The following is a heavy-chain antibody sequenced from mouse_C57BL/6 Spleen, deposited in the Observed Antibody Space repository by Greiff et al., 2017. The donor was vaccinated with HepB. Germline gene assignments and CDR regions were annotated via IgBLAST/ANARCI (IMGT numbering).Heavy chain of an antibody. CDR2: ISDGGSYT. J-gene: IGHJ2*01. V-gene: IGHV5-4*03. CDR1: GFTFSSYA. Sequence: EVKLVESGGGLVKPGGSLKLSCAASGFTFSSYAMSWVRQTPEKRLEWVATISDGGSYTYYPDNVKGRFTISRDNATNNLYLQMSHLKSEDTAMYYCARGYGSSDFDYWGQGTTLTVSS. CDR3: ARGYGSSDFDY. D-gene: IGHD1-1*01.